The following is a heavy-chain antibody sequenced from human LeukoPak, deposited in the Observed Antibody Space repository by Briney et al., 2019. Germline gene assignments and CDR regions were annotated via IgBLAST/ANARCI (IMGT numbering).Heavy chain of an antibody. V-gene: IGHV3-30-3*01. CDR3: ARVPSSSGSYPFDY. CDR1: GFTFSSYA. D-gene: IGHD3-10*01. Sequence: GESLRLSCAASGFTFSSYAMHWVRQAPGKGLEWVAVISYDGSNKYYADSVKGRFTISRDNSKNTLYLQMNSLRAEDTAVYYCARVPSSSGSYPFDYWGQGTLVAVSS. J-gene: IGHJ4*02. CDR2: ISYDGSNK.